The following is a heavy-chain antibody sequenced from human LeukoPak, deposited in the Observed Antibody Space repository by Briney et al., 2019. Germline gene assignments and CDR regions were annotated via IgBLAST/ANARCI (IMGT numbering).Heavy chain of an antibody. D-gene: IGHD6-19*01. V-gene: IGHV4-4*07. CDR3: AREPPGIAVAGSWFDP. CDR2: IYTSGST. Sequence: PSETLSLTCTVSGGSISSYYWSWIRQPAGKGLEWIRRIYTSGSTNYNPSLKSRVTMSVDTSKNQFSLKLSSVTAADTAVYYCAREPPGIAVAGSWFDPWGQGTLVTVSS. CDR1: GGSISSYY. J-gene: IGHJ5*02.